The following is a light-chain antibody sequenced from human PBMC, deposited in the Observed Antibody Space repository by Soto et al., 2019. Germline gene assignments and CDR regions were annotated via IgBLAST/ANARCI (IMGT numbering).Light chain of an antibody. CDR2: ANT. Sequence: QSVLTQPPSVSGAPGQRVPISCTGSSSNIGPTSDVHWYQQLPGTAPKLLIYANTNRPSGVPDRFSGSKSGTSASLAITGLQAEDEADYYCQSYDSSLSGYVFGPGTKLTVL. V-gene: IGLV1-40*01. J-gene: IGLJ1*01. CDR3: QSYDSSLSGYV. CDR1: SSNIGPTSD.